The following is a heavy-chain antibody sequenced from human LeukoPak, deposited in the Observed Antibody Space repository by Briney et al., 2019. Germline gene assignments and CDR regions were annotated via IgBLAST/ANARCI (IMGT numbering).Heavy chain of an antibody. Sequence: GTSVKVSCKASGFTFTTSTIQWVRQARGQRLEWTGRIVVGRGNTNSAQKFQERVTITRDTSTSTAYMELSSLRSEDTAVYYCAAVSQAYCGGDCYSGGGSTLDYWGQGTLVTVSS. J-gene: IGHJ4*02. CDR3: AAVSQAYCGGDCYSGGGSTLDY. CDR2: IVVGRGNT. V-gene: IGHV1-58*02. D-gene: IGHD2-21*02. CDR1: GFTFTTST.